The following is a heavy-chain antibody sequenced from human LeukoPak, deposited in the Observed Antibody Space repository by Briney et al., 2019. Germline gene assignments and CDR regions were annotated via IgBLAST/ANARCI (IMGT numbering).Heavy chain of an antibody. CDR3: ARSYSNHLFGMDV. V-gene: IGHV3-74*01. CDR2: VAPDGFSA. CDR1: GFTLSSFW. J-gene: IGHJ6*02. Sequence: GGSLRLSCAASGFTLSSFWLHWVRRVPGNGLVWVARVAPDGFSAVYADSVKGRFTISRDNSQNTVFLQMNSVRVEDAAVYYCARSYSNHLFGMDVWGQGTAVSVSS. D-gene: IGHD4-11*01.